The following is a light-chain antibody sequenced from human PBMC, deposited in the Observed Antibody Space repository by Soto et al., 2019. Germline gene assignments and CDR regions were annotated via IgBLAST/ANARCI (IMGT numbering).Light chain of an antibody. CDR1: QSFRGL. CDR2: DAY. Sequence: EIVMTLAPATLSVSPGERATLSCRASQSFRGLLAWYQQKPGQAPRLLIYDAYNRATGIPPRFSGSGSGTDFTLTISSLEPEDSAVYYCQQRHMWPITFGQGTRLEIK. V-gene: IGKV3-11*01. CDR3: QQRHMWPIT. J-gene: IGKJ5*01.